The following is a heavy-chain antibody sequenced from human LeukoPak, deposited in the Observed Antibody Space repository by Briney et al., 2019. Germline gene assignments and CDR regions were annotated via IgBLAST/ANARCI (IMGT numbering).Heavy chain of an antibody. V-gene: IGHV1-69*05. J-gene: IGHJ6*03. Sequence: SVKVSCKASGGTFSSYAISWVRQAPGQGLEWMGGIIPIFGTANYAQKFQGRVTITTDESTSTAYMELSSLRSEDTAVYYCASSGDYYYYMDVWGKGTTVTVSS. D-gene: IGHD3-10*01. CDR1: GGTFSSYA. CDR2: IIPIFGTA. CDR3: ASSGDYYYYMDV.